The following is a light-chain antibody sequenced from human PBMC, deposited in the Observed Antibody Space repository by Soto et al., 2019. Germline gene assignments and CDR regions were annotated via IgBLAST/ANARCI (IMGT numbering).Light chain of an antibody. Sequence: EIVLTQSPATLSLSPGERATLSCRASQSVSSYLAWYQQKPGQAPRLLIYDASNRATGIPARFSGSGSGTDFTLTISSLEPEDFAVYYCQQGDTFGQGIKLEIK. CDR1: QSVSSY. CDR3: QQGDT. V-gene: IGKV3-11*01. J-gene: IGKJ2*01. CDR2: DAS.